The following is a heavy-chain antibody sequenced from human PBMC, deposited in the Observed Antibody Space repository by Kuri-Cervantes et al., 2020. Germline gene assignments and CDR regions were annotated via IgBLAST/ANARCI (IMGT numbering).Heavy chain of an antibody. CDR3: ARDPMVRGGGLDY. Sequence: GSLRLSCTVSGGSISSYHWSWIRQPPGKGLEWIGYIYYSGSTNYNPSLKSRVTISVDTSKNQFSLKLSSVTAADTAVYYCARDPMVRGGGLDYWGQGTLVTVSS. V-gene: IGHV4-59*01. CDR2: IYYSGST. D-gene: IGHD3-10*01. CDR1: GGSISSYH. J-gene: IGHJ4*02.